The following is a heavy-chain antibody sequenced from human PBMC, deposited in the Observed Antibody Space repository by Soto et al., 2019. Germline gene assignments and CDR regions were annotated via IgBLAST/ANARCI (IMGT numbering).Heavy chain of an antibody. D-gene: IGHD6-13*01. V-gene: IGHV1-18*01. J-gene: IGHJ6*04. CDR3: GREGQQLAQEKYYQFNGMDV. CDR1: GFNFSEYG. Sequence: GASVKVSCKASGFNFSEYGLSWVRQAHGQPLEWMGWISGDNINSKYSQKFQGRLTMTTDTSTATASMELRSLTSDDTAVYYCGREGQQLAQEKYYQFNGMDVWGECTTVTVSS. CDR2: ISGDNINS.